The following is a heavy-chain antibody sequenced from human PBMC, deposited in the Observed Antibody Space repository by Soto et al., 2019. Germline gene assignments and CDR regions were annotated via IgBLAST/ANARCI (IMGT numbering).Heavy chain of an antibody. CDR3: ARGAIVVVVAAKNNWFDP. CDR1: GGSFSGYY. D-gene: IGHD2-15*01. V-gene: IGHV4-34*01. CDR2: INHSGST. Sequence: QVQLQQWGAGLLKPSETLSLTCAVYGGSFSGYYWSWIRQPPGKGLEWIGEINHSGSTNYNPSLKGRGTISVDTSKNQFSLKLSSVTAADTAVYYCARGAIVVVVAAKNNWFDPWGQGTLVTVSS. J-gene: IGHJ5*02.